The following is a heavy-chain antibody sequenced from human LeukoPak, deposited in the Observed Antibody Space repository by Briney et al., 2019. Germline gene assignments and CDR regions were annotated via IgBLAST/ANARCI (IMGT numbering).Heavy chain of an antibody. Sequence: GRSLRLSCAASGFTFSSYGMHWVRQAPGKGLERVAVIWYDGSNKYYADSVKGRFTISRDNSKNTLYLQMNSLRAEDTAVYYCARDPGFTVTNLDYYYYGMDVWGQGTTVTVSS. D-gene: IGHD4-4*01. V-gene: IGHV3-33*01. CDR3: ARDPGFTVTNLDYYYYGMDV. CDR2: IWYDGSNK. J-gene: IGHJ6*02. CDR1: GFTFSSYG.